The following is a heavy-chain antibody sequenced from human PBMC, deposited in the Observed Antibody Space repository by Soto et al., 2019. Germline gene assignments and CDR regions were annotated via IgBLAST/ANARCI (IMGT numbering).Heavy chain of an antibody. CDR2: IYPGDSDT. J-gene: IGHJ6*02. D-gene: IGHD3-10*01. CDR1: GYSFTSYW. Sequence: GESLKISCKGSGYSFTSYWIGWVRQMPGKGLEWMGIIYPGDSDTRYSPSFQGQVTISADKSISTAYLQWSSPKASDTAMYYCARRYYYGSGSWGYYGMDVWGQGTTVTVSS. CDR3: ARRYYYGSGSWGYYGMDV. V-gene: IGHV5-51*01.